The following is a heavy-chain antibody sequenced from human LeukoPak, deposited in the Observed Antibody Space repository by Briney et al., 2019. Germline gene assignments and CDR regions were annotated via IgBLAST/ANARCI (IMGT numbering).Heavy chain of an antibody. CDR3: ARVGSVQLWSHPKYYYYYMDV. J-gene: IGHJ6*03. D-gene: IGHD5-18*01. V-gene: IGHV1-18*01. Sequence: GASVKVSCKASGYTFTSYGISWVRQAPGQGLEWMGWISAYNGNTNYAQKLQGRVTMTTDTSISTAYMELSRLRSDDTAVYYCARVGSVQLWSHPKYYYYYMDVWGKGTTVTVSS. CDR1: GYTFTSYG. CDR2: ISAYNGNT.